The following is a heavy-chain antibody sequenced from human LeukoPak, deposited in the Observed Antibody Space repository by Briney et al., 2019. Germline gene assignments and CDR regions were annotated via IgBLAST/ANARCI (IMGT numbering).Heavy chain of an antibody. J-gene: IGHJ6*03. CDR3: ARQSNNSPPFSCGWYSRAKSRYYYYMDV. CDR1: GGSFSGYY. CDR2: INHSGST. V-gene: IGHV4-34*01. D-gene: IGHD6-19*01. Sequence: SETLSLTCAVYGGSFSGYYWSWIRQPPGKGLEWIGEINHSGSTNYNPSLKSRVTISVDTSKNQFSLKLSSVTAADTAVYYCARQSNNSPPFSCGWYSRAKSRYYYYMDVWGKGTTVTISS.